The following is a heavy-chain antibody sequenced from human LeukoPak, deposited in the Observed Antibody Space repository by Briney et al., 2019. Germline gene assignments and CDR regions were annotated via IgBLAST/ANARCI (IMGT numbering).Heavy chain of an antibody. CDR1: GFTFSSYA. CDR2: ISGSGGGT. J-gene: IGHJ4*02. V-gene: IGHV3-23*01. Sequence: HPGGSLRLSCAASGFTFSSYAMSWVRQAPGKGLEWVSAISGSGGGTYYADSVKGRFTISRDNSENTLYLQMNSLRAEDTAIYYCAKVSRPGMSPPPDYWGQGTLVTVSS. D-gene: IGHD1-1*01. CDR3: AKVSRPGMSPPPDY.